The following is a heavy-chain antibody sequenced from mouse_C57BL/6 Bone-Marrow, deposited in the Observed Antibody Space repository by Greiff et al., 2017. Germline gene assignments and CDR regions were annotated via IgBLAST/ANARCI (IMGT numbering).Heavy chain of an antibody. CDR1: GYSITSGYY. V-gene: IGHV3-6*01. J-gene: IGHJ3*01. CDR3: ARLGDGYYSAWFAY. CDR2: ISYDGSN. Sequence: EVQRVESGPGLVKPSQSLSLTCSVTGYSITSGYYWNWIRQFPGNKLEWMGYISYDGSNNYNPSLKNRISITRDTSKNQFFLKLNSVTTEDTATYYCARLGDGYYSAWFAYWGQGTLVTVSA. D-gene: IGHD2-3*01.